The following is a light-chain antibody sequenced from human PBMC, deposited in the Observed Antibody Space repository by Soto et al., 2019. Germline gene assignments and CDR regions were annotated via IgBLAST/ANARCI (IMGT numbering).Light chain of an antibody. V-gene: IGKV3-20*01. CDR2: GAS. CDR1: QSVSSDY. J-gene: IGKJ1*01. CDR3: QQSYSTPRT. Sequence: EIVLTQSPGTLSLSPGERATLSCRASQSVSSDYLSWYQQKPGQPPRLLIYGASYRATGIPDRFSGGGSGTDFTLTISRLEAEDFAVYYCQQSYSTPRTFGQGTKVDIK.